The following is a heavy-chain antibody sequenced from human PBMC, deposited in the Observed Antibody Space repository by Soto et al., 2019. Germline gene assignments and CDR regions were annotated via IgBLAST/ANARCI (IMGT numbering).Heavy chain of an antibody. D-gene: IGHD3-22*01. CDR1: GGTFSSHA. CDR3: ARVGADYYDSSGYWAPRYFDY. CDR2: IIPIFGTA. Sequence: AASVKVSCKASGGTFSSHAISWMRQAPGQGLEWMGGIIPIFGTANYAQKFQGRVTITADESTSTAHMELSSLRSEDTAVYYCARVGADYYDSSGYWAPRYFDYWGQGTLVTVSS. V-gene: IGHV1-69*13. J-gene: IGHJ4*02.